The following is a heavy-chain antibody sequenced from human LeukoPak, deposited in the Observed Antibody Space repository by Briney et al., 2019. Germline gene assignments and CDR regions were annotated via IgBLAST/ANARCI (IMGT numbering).Heavy chain of an antibody. CDR3: ARHVVAVGFDY. V-gene: IGHV3-21*01. CDR2: ITSSSSYI. CDR1: GFTSSTYT. J-gene: IGHJ4*02. D-gene: IGHD3-22*01. Sequence: GGSLRLSCAASGFTSSTYTMNWVRQAPRKGLEWVSSITSSSSYIYYADSVKGRFTISRDNAKNSLYLQMNSLRVEDTAVYYCARHVVAVGFDYWGQGTLVTVSS.